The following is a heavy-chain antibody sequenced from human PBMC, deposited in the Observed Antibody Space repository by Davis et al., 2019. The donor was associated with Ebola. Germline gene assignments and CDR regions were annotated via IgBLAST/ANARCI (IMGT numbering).Heavy chain of an antibody. CDR1: GFTFSSYW. Sequence: PGGSLRLSCAASGFTFSSYWMGWVRQAPGKGLERVANIKQDGSEKYYVDSVKGRFTISRDNAKNSLYLQMNSLRAEDTDVYYCARSSGGFYYYYGMDVWGQGTTVTVSS. J-gene: IGHJ6*02. V-gene: IGHV3-7*01. D-gene: IGHD2-15*01. CDR2: IKQDGSEK. CDR3: ARSSGGFYYYYGMDV.